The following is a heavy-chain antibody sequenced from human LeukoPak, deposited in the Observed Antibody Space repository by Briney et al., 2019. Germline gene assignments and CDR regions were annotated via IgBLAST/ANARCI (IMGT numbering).Heavy chain of an antibody. J-gene: IGHJ4*02. Sequence: GGSLRLSCAASGFTVSSHFMSWVRQAPGKGLEWVSVIYSGGLTYYADSVKGRFTISRDNSKSTLYLQMDSLIAGDTAVYYCARQGDTGSWYFDYWGQGTLVTVSS. CDR2: IYSGGLT. V-gene: IGHV3-53*05. CDR1: GFTVSSHF. CDR3: ARQGDTGSWYFDY. D-gene: IGHD2-21*02.